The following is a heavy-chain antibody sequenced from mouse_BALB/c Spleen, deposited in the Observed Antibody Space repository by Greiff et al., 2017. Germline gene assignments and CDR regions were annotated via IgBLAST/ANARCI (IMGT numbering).Heavy chain of an antibody. V-gene: IGHV1-74*01. Sequence: QVQLQQSGAELVKPGASVKLSCKASGYTFTSYWMHWVKQRPGQGLEWIGMIDPSNSETRLNQKFKDKATLNVDKSSNTAYMQLSSLTSEDSAVYYCARGGLDYYGSSYFDYWGQGTTLTVSS. CDR3: ARGGLDYYGSSYFDY. CDR1: GYTFTSYW. CDR2: IDPSNSET. J-gene: IGHJ2*01. D-gene: IGHD1-1*01.